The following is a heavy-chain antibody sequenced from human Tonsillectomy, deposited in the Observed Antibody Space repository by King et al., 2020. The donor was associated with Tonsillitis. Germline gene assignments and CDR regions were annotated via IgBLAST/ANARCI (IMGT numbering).Heavy chain of an antibody. CDR3: ARTSRDGFNLHFDY. CDR2: IYYTGSI. Sequence: QLQESGPGLVKPPETLSLTCSVSGGSISSNYWSWIRQPPGKGLEWIGQIYYTGSITYNPSLKSRATISLDTSKNQFSLKLSSVTAADTALYYCARTSRDGFNLHFDYWGQGTLVTVSS. CDR1: GGSISSNY. J-gene: IGHJ4*02. D-gene: IGHD5-24*01. V-gene: IGHV4-59*01.